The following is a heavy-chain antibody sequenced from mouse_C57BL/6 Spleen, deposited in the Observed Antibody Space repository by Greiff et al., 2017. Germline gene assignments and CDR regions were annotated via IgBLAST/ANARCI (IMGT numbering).Heavy chain of an antibody. J-gene: IGHJ4*01. V-gene: IGHV2-5*01. CDR2: IWRGGST. CDR1: GFSLTSYG. CDR3: AKNPAYSSPMDY. D-gene: IGHD2-12*01. Sequence: VQLQQSGPGLVQPSPSLSITCTVSGFSLTSYGVHWVRQSPGKGLEWLGVIWRGGSTDYNAAFMSRLSITKDNSKSQVFFKMHSLQADDTAIYYCAKNPAYSSPMDYWGQGTSVTVSS.